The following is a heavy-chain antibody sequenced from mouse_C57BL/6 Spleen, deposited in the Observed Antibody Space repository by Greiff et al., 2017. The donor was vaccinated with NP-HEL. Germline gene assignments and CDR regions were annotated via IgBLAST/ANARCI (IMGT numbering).Heavy chain of an antibody. D-gene: IGHD2-5*01. J-gene: IGHJ3*01. CDR2: IDPSDSYT. Sequence: VQLQQPGAELVMPGASVKLSCKASGYTFTSYWMHWVKQRPGQGLEWIGEIDPSDSYTNYNQKFKGKSTLTVDKSSSTAYMQLSILTSEDSAVYDCARGGDYSNPSAYWGQGTLVTVSA. V-gene: IGHV1-69*01. CDR3: ARGGDYSNPSAY. CDR1: GYTFTSYW.